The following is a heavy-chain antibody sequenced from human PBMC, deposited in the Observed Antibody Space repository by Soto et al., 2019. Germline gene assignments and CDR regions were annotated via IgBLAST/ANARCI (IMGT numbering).Heavy chain of an antibody. V-gene: IGHV1-18*01. CDR2: ISAYNGDT. CDR1: GYTFTTYG. CDR3: AALWFGDFQIPN. Sequence: QVQLVQSGAEVKKPGASVKVSCKASGYTFTTYGIIWVRQAPGQGLEWMGWISAYNGDTSYAQKLQDRVTMTTDTPTSTAYMELRSLRSDDTAVYYCAALWFGDFQIPNWGQGTLVTVSS. D-gene: IGHD3-10*01. J-gene: IGHJ4*02.